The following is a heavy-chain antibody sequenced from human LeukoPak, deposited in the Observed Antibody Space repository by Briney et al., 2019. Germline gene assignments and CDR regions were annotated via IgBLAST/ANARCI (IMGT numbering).Heavy chain of an antibody. D-gene: IGHD1-20*01. CDR3: ASGGYNWNRLDY. CDR2: IKPDGSEK. V-gene: IGHV3-7*01. J-gene: IGHJ4*02. Sequence: GGSLRLSCAASGLPFSSCFMTWVRRTPGKGLEWVANIKPDGSEKYYMDSVKGRFTISRDNAKDSVYLQMNSLRAEDTAVYYCASGGYNWNRLDYWGQGTLVTVSS. CDR1: GLPFSSCF.